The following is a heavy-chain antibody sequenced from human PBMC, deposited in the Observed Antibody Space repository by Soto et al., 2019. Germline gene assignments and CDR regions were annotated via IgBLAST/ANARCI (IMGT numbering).Heavy chain of an antibody. CDR3: TTRVRYQLPNYYYYYMDV. J-gene: IGHJ6*03. CDR2: IKSKTDGGTT. Sequence: GGSLRLSCAASGFTFSNAWMSWVRQAPGKGLEWVGRIKSKTDGGTTDYAAPVKGRFTISRDDSKNTLYLQMNSLKTEDTAVYYCTTRVRYQLPNYYYYYMDVWGKGTTVTVSS. D-gene: IGHD2-2*01. CDR1: GFTFSNAW. V-gene: IGHV3-15*01.